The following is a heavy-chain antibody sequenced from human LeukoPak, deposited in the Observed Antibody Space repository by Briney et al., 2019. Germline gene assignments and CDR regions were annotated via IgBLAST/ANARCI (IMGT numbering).Heavy chain of an antibody. V-gene: IGHV3-30*02. D-gene: IGHD2-2*01. Sequence: GGSLRLSCAASGCTLSSYGMHWVRQAPGKGLEWVAFIRYDGSNKYYADSVKGRFTISRDNSKNTLYLQMNSLRAEDTAVYYCAKAFPIVVVPAAMGNWGQGTLVTVSS. CDR1: GCTLSSYG. J-gene: IGHJ4*02. CDR2: IRYDGSNK. CDR3: AKAFPIVVVPAAMGN.